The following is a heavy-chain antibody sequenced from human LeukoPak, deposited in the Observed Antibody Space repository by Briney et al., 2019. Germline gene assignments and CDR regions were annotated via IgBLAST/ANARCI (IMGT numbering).Heavy chain of an antibody. D-gene: IGHD6-19*01. CDR2: IGASGGTT. V-gene: IGHV3-23*01. Sequence: PGGCLRLSCAVSGFTFTKYAMNWVRQGPGKGLEWVSGIGASGGTTYYADSVQGRFTISRDNSKNTLYLQANSLRAEDTGVYFCAKDLEAVAGTIVNDYWGQGTLITVSS. J-gene: IGHJ4*02. CDR3: AKDLEAVAGTIVNDY. CDR1: GFTFTKYA.